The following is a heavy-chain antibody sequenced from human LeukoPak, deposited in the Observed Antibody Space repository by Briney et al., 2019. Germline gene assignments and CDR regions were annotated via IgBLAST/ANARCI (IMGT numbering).Heavy chain of an antibody. CDR1: GFTFSNFW. D-gene: IGHD3-10*01. J-gene: IGHJ4*02. V-gene: IGHV3-7*03. Sequence: GGSLRLSCAASGFTFSNFWMNRVRQAPGKGLEWVANIKQDGSVKHYVDSVKGRFTISRDNSKNSLYLQMNSLRTEDTALYYCAKDAYGYYYGSGSSPPDYWGQGTLVTVSS. CDR3: AKDAYGYYYGSGSSPPDY. CDR2: IKQDGSVK.